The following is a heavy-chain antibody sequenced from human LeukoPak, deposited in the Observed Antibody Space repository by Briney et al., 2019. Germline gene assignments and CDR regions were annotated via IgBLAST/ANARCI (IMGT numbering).Heavy chain of an antibody. CDR2: INPNSGGT. CDR1: GYTFTGYY. D-gene: IGHD3-3*01. CDR3: ARGGGSIGYYDFWSGYYMWFDY. V-gene: IGHV1-2*02. Sequence: ASVKVSCKASGYTFTGYYMHWVRQAPGQGLEWMGWINPNSGGTNYAQKFQGRVTMTRGTSISTAYMELSRLRSDDTAVYYCARGGGSIGYYDFWSGYYMWFDYWGQGTLVTVSS. J-gene: IGHJ4*02.